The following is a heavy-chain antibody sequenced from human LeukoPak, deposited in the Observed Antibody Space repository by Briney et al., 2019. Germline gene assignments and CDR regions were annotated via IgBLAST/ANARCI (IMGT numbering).Heavy chain of an antibody. Sequence: GGSLRLSCAASGFTFSSYAMSWVRQAPGKGLEWVSAISGSGGSTYYADSVKGRFTISRDNSKNTLYLQMNSLRAEDTAVYYCAKDLGSDFTMIVVVMYYFDYWGQGTLVTVSS. D-gene: IGHD3-22*01. J-gene: IGHJ4*02. CDR2: ISGSGGST. V-gene: IGHV3-23*01. CDR3: AKDLGSDFTMIVVVMYYFDY. CDR1: GFTFSSYA.